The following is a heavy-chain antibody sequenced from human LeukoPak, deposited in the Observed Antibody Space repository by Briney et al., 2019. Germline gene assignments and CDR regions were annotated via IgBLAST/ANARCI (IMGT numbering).Heavy chain of an antibody. V-gene: IGHV3-48*04. D-gene: IGHD3-22*01. CDR2: ISSSSSTI. CDR3: AREQELDYYDSSGFGY. CDR1: GFTFSSYS. J-gene: IGHJ4*02. Sequence: PGGSLRLSCAASGFTFSSYSMNWVRQAPGKGLEWVSYISSSSSTIYYADSVKGRFTISRDNAKNSLYLQMNSLRAEDTAVYYCAREQELDYYDSSGFGYWGQGTLVTVSS.